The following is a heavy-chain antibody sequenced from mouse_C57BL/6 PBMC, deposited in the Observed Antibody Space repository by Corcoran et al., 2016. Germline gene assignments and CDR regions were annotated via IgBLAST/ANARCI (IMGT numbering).Heavy chain of an antibody. V-gene: IGHV9-3*01. Sequence: QLQLVQSGPELKKPGETVKISCKASGYTFTTYGMSWVKQAPGKGLKWMGWINTYSGVPTYADDFKGRFAFSLETSASTAYLQINNLKNEDTATYFCARAPDYGSSSYAMDYWGQGTAVTGSS. CDR3: ARAPDYGSSSYAMDY. CDR2: INTYSGVP. D-gene: IGHD1-1*01. CDR1: GYTFTTYG. J-gene: IGHJ4*01.